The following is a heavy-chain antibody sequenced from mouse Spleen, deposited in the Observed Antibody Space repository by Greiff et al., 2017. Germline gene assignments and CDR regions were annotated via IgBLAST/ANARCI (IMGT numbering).Heavy chain of an antibody. J-gene: IGHJ4*01. D-gene: IGHD2-10*01. CDR2: IYPGSGNT. CDR3: ATYHYYAMDY. V-gene: IGHV1-84*01. CDR1: GYTFTDYY. Sequence: LVESGPELVKPGASVKVSCKASGYTFTDYYINWVKQRPGQGLEWIGWIYPGSGNTKYNEKFKGKATLTVDTSSSTAYMQLSSLTSEDSAVYFCATYHYYAMDYWGQGTSVTVSS.